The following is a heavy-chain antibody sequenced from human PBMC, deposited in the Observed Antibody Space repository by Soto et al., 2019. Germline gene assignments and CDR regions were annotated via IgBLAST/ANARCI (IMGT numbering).Heavy chain of an antibody. CDR1: GFTFSSYS. CDR2: ISSSSSTI. V-gene: IGHV3-48*01. Sequence: EVQLVESGGGLVQPGGSLRLSCAASGFTFSSYSMNWVRQAPGKGLEWVSYISSSSSTIYYADSMKGRFTISRDNAKNSLYLQMNSLGAEDTAVYYCARGDYVWGGDSAPTDYWGQGTLVTVSS. J-gene: IGHJ4*02. CDR3: ARGDYVWGGDSAPTDY. D-gene: IGHD3-16*01.